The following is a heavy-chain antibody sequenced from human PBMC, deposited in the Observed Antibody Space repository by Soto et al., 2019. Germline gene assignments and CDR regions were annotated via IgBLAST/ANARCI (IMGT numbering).Heavy chain of an antibody. V-gene: IGHV4-59*08. Sequence: QVQLQESGPGLVKPSETLSLTCTVSGGSLSSYYWNWIRQPPGKGLELIGYIYYSGSTNYNPSLKSRVTMSVDTAKNQFFLKLSSVTAADTAVYFCARRRGLVGASAHFDSWGQGTLVTVSS. CDR3: ARRRGLVGASAHFDS. D-gene: IGHD1-26*01. J-gene: IGHJ4*02. CDR1: GGSLSSYY. CDR2: IYYSGST.